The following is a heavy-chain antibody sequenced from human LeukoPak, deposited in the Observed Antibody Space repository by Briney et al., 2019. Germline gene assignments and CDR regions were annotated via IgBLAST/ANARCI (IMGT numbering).Heavy chain of an antibody. Sequence: NPSETLSLTCTVSGASISSTTYYWGWIRQPPRKGLEWIASIYYSGSTYYNPSLKSRVTISVDTSKNQFSLKLSSVTAADTAVYYCATTPREYSSTWYYFDYWGQGILVTVSS. J-gene: IGHJ4*02. D-gene: IGHD6-13*01. V-gene: IGHV4-39*01. CDR2: IYYSGST. CDR1: GASISSTTYY. CDR3: ATTPREYSSTWYYFDY.